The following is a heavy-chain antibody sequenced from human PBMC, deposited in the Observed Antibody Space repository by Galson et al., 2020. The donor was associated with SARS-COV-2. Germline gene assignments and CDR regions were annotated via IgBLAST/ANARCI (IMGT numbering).Heavy chain of an antibody. D-gene: IGHD2-15*01. CDR2: ISSSSSYI. CDR3: ARSATPLSRFYGMDV. CDR1: GFSLSKHS. V-gene: IGHV3-21*01. Sequence: GGSLRLSCEASGFSLSKHSMNWVRQAPGKGLEWVSSISSSSSYIYYGESVKGRFTISRDNAENSFYLVMNSLRAEDTAVYYCARSATPLSRFYGMDVWGQGTTVTV. J-gene: IGHJ6*02.